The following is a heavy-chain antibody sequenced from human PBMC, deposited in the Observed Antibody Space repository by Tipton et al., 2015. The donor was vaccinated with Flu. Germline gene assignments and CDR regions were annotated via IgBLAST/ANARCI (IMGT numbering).Heavy chain of an antibody. V-gene: IGHV4-39*02. Sequence: TLSLTCTVSVGSISRSSYYWVWIRQPPGKGLEWIGIIYYTGSTDYNPSLKSRVTISVDRSKNHSSLRLTSVTAADTAVYFCARPESSLYLYGMDVWGQGTTVTVSS. J-gene: IGHJ6*02. CDR1: VGSISRSSYY. D-gene: IGHD1-14*01. CDR3: ARPESSLYLYGMDV. CDR2: IYYTGST.